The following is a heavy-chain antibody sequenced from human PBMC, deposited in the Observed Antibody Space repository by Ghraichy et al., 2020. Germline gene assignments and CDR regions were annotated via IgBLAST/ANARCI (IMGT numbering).Heavy chain of an antibody. D-gene: IGHD3-22*01. CDR3: AREGTYYYDSSGYGDAFDI. V-gene: IGHV3-7*01. CDR1: GFTFSSDG. CDR2: IKQDGSEK. Sequence: GGSLRLSCAASGFTFSSDGMSWVRQAPGKGMEWVANIKQDGSEKYYVDSVKGRFTISRDNAKNSLYLQMNSLRAEDTAVYYCAREGTYYYDSSGYGDAFDIWGQGTMVTVSS. J-gene: IGHJ3*02.